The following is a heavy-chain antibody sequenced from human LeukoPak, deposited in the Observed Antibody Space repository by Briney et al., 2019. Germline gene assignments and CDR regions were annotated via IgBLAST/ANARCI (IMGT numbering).Heavy chain of an antibody. CDR3: ARGRRYQLLPADY. CDR1: GGSFSGYY. J-gene: IGHJ4*02. CDR2: INHSGST. D-gene: IGHD2-2*01. Sequence: SETLSLTCAVYGGSFSGYYWSWIRQPPGKGLEWIGEINHSGSTNYNPSLKSRVTISVDTSKNQFSLKLSSVTAADTAVYYCARGRRYQLLPADYWGQGTLVTVSS. V-gene: IGHV4-34*01.